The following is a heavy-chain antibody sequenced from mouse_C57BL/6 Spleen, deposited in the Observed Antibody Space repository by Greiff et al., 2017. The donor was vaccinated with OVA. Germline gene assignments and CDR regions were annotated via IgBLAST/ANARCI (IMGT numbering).Heavy chain of an antibody. Sequence: EVQLQQSGPELVKPGASVKISCKASGYSFTGYYMNWVKQSPEKSLEWIGEINPSTGGTTYNQKFKAKATLTVDKSSSTAYMQLKSLTSEDSAVYYCARGTAQAGGFAYWGQGTLVTVSA. V-gene: IGHV1-42*01. CDR1: GYSFTGYY. CDR3: ARGTAQAGGFAY. CDR2: INPSTGGT. J-gene: IGHJ3*01. D-gene: IGHD3-2*02.